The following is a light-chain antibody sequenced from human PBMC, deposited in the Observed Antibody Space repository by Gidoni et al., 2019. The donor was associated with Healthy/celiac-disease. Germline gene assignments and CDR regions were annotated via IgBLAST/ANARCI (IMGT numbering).Light chain of an antibody. Sequence: QSVLTHPPSVSGAPGQRVPISCTGSTSNIGAGFDVHWYRQLPGTAPKLLIYGNRNRPSGVPDRFSGSKSGTSASLAITGLQAEDEAYYYCQSFDNTLSADWVFGGGTKLTVL. CDR2: GNR. V-gene: IGLV1-40*01. CDR1: TSNIGAGFD. J-gene: IGLJ3*02. CDR3: QSFDNTLSADWV.